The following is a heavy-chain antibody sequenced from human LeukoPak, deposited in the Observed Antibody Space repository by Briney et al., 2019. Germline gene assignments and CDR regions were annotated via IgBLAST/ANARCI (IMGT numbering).Heavy chain of an antibody. CDR2: PNSGNT. D-gene: IGHD5-18*01. J-gene: IGHJ6*02. CDR3: ARGGYSYNYSPRGMDV. V-gene: IGHV1-8*01. Sequence: PNSGNTGYAQNFQGRVTMTRNTAISTAYMELSSLRSEDTAVYYCARGGYSYNYSPRGMDVWGQGTTVTVSS.